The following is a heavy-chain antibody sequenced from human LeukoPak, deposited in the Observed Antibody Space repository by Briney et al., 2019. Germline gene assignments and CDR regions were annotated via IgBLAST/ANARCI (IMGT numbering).Heavy chain of an antibody. D-gene: IGHD3-10*01. CDR1: GRSITSAY. CDR2: IYATDLT. V-gene: IGHV4-4*07. CDR3: ARGFGSGASPTDL. Sequence: SETLSLTCTVSGRSITSAYWYWIRQSAGKGLEWIGRIYATDLTNYNPSLKSRVTLSVDMSKNELSLALKSVTAADTAVYYCARGFGSGASPTDLWGQGALFTVSS. J-gene: IGHJ4*02.